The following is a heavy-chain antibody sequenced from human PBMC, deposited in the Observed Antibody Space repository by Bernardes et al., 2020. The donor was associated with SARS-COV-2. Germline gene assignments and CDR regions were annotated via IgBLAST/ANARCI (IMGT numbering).Heavy chain of an antibody. CDR2: IDNRGNT. Sequence: SETLSLTCTVSGGSISGYYLSWIRQAPEMRLEWIGYIDNRGNTKFNPSLKSRFNITVNTTKNQFSLKVTSVTAADTAMYYCARHGAGEDLSSFDYWGRGTLVTVSS. CDR3: ARHGAGEDLSSFDY. J-gene: IGHJ4*02. D-gene: IGHD3-16*01. V-gene: IGHV4-59*01. CDR1: GGSISGYY.